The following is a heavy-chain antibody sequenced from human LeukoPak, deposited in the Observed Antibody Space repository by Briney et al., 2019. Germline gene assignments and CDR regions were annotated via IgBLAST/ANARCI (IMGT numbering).Heavy chain of an antibody. V-gene: IGHV3-23*01. CDR3: AKGDPPTYYDILTGQDY. J-gene: IGHJ4*02. Sequence: PGGSLRLSCAASGFTFSSYAMSWVRQAPGKGLEWVAGISAGGGSTYYADSVKGRFTISRDNSKNMLYLQLNSLRAEDTAVYYCAKGDPPTYYDILTGQDYWSQGTLVTVSS. CDR2: ISAGGGST. D-gene: IGHD3-9*01. CDR1: GFTFSSYA.